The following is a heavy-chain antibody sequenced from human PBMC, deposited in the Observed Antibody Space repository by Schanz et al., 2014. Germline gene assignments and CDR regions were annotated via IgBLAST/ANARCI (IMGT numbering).Heavy chain of an antibody. V-gene: IGHV3-30*03. CDR2: ISFHGSNK. CDR1: GFTFSNYD. Sequence: QVQLVESGGGVVRPGRSLRLSCAASGFTFSNYDMHWVRQAPGKGLEWVALISFHGSNKYYADSVKGRFTISRDNAKSSLYLQMNSLRDEDTAVYYCAATTILADWGQGTLVAVSS. CDR3: AATTILAD. J-gene: IGHJ4*02. D-gene: IGHD3-3*01.